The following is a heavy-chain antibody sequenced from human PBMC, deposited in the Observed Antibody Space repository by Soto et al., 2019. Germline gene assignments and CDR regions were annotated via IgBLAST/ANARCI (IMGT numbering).Heavy chain of an antibody. CDR3: ARLACSSTSCYTPGVYYYYGMDV. CDR2: IEPSDSYT. CDR1: GYSFTSYW. J-gene: IGHJ6*02. D-gene: IGHD2-2*02. V-gene: IGHV5-10-1*01. Sequence: PGESLKSACKGSGYSFTSYWISWVRQMPGKGLEWMGRIEPSDSYTNYSPSFQGHVTISADKSISTAYLQWSSLKASDTAMYYCARLACSSTSCYTPGVYYYYGMDVWGQGTTVTVSS.